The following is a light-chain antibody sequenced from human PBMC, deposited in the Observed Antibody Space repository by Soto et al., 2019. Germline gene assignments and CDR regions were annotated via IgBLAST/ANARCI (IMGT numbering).Light chain of an antibody. J-gene: IGKJ1*01. V-gene: IGKV3-15*01. CDR1: QSVSSN. Sequence: EIVMTQSPATLSVSPGERATLSCRARQSVSSNLAWYQQKPGQAPRLLIYGASTRATGIPARFSGSGSGTDFTLTISSLQSEDFAFFYCQQYNNWPRTFGQGTKVDIK. CDR3: QQYNNWPRT. CDR2: GAS.